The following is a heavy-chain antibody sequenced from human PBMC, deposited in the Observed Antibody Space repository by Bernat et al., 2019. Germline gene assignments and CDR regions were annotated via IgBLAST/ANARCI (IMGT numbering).Heavy chain of an antibody. J-gene: IGHJ2*01. Sequence: VQLVESGGGLGKSGGSLRLSCAASGFTFSDYYMSWIRQAPGKGLEWVSYISSSSSYTNYADSVKGRFTISRDNAKNSLYLQMNSLRAEDTAVYYCARRGDYDILTGYSLWYFDLWGRGTLVTVSS. D-gene: IGHD3-9*01. CDR1: GFTFSDYY. V-gene: IGHV3-11*05. CDR2: ISSSSSYT. CDR3: ARRGDYDILTGYSLWYFDL.